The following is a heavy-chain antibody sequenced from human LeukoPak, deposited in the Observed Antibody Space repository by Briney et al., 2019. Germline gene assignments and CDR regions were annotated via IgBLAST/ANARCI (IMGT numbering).Heavy chain of an antibody. Sequence: SETLSLTCPVSGGSITSYYWSWIRQPPGKGLEYIGYIYYSGSTNYNPSLKSRVTISVDTSKNHFSLKLYSVTAADTAVYYCARLDEWFDPWGQGTLVTVSS. CDR1: GGSITSYY. V-gene: IGHV4-59*08. CDR3: ARLDEWFDP. D-gene: IGHD3/OR15-3a*01. J-gene: IGHJ5*02. CDR2: IYYSGST.